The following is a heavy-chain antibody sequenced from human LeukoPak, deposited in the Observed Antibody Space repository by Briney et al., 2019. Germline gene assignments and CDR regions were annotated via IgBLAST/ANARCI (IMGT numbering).Heavy chain of an antibody. CDR3: AKDRATMMGVIRTTPRGQFDY. D-gene: IGHD3-22*01. CDR2: IRSAGSNK. CDR1: GFTLSSYG. J-gene: IGHJ4*02. Sequence: PGGSLRLSCAASGFTLSSYGMHWVRQSPGKGLEWVAFIRSAGSNKYYADSVKGRFTISRDNSKHPLSLQMNSLRAEDTALYYCAKDRATMMGVIRTTPRGQFDYWGQGTLVTVSS. V-gene: IGHV3-30*02.